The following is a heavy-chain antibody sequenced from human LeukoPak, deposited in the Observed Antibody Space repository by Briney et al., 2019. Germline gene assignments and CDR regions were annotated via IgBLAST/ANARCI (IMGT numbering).Heavy chain of an antibody. D-gene: IGHD3-10*01. CDR3: ARAFGEFPFDH. Sequence: KAGGSLRLTCAASGFTFSSYSMNWVRQAPGKGLEWVSSISSSSSYIYYADSVKGRFTISRDNAKNSLYLQMNSLRAEDTAVYYCARAFGEFPFDHWGQGTLVTVSS. CDR2: ISSSSSYI. J-gene: IGHJ4*02. V-gene: IGHV3-21*01. CDR1: GFTFSSYS.